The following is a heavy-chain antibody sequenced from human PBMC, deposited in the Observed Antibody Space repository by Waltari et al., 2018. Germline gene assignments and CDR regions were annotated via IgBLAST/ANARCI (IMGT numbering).Heavy chain of an antibody. V-gene: IGHV3-23*01. CDR1: GFTFSSYA. CDR2: ISGSGGST. J-gene: IGHJ6*02. D-gene: IGHD3-3*01. CDR3: AKSQYEDYDFWSGYEYYGMDV. Sequence: EVQLLESGGGLVQPGGSLRLSCAASGFTFSSYAMSWVRQAPGKGLEWVSAISGSGGSTYYADSVKGRFTISRDNSKNTLYLQMNSLRAEDTAVYYCAKSQYEDYDFWSGYEYYGMDVWGQGTTVTVSS.